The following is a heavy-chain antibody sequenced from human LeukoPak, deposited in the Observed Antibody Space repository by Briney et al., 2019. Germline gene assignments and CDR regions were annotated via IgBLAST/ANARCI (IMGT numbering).Heavy chain of an antibody. Sequence: SETLSLTCTVSGGSISSSSYYWGWIRQPPGKGLEWIGSIYYSGSTYYNPSLKSRVTISVDTSKNQFSLKLSPVTAADTAVYYCARLRYTALDYWGQGTLVTVSS. CDR1: GGSISSSSYY. CDR3: ARLRYTALDY. J-gene: IGHJ4*02. CDR2: IYYSGST. D-gene: IGHD5-18*01. V-gene: IGHV4-39*01.